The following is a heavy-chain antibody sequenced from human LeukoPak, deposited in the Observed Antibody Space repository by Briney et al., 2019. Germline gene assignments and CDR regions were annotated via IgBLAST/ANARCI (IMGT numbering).Heavy chain of an antibody. Sequence: SETLSLTCTVSGGSISSSSYYWGWIRQPPGKGLEWIGRIYTSGSTNYNPSLKSRVTISVDTSKNQFSLKLSSVTAADTAVYYCARAQITTMISDPTRFDPWGQGTLVTVSS. CDR2: IYTSGST. CDR3: ARAQITTMISDPTRFDP. V-gene: IGHV4-39*07. CDR1: GGSISSSSYY. D-gene: IGHD3-22*01. J-gene: IGHJ5*02.